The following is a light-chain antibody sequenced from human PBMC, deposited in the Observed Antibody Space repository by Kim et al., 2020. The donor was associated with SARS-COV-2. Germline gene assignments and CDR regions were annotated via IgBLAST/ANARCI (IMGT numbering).Light chain of an antibody. CDR1: QDIRKS. CDR2: AAS. J-gene: IGKJ5*01. V-gene: IGKV1-16*01. CDR3: LQYLMYPYI. Sequence: DIQMTQSPSSLSASVGDRVTISCRASQDIRKSLSWFQQRPGKAPKSLIYAASTLETGVPSRISGSGSGTDFTLTISNLQPEDFATYYCLQYLMYPYIFGQGTRLEIK.